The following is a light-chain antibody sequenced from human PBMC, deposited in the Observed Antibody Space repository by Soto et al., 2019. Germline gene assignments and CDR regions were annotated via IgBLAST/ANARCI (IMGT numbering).Light chain of an antibody. CDR2: KAS. V-gene: IGKV1-5*03. CDR3: QQYNTYST. Sequence: DIQMTQSPSTLSASVGDRVTITCRASHSISSWLAWYQQKPGKAPKLLIYKASSLESGVPSRFSGSGSGTEFTLTISSLQPDDFATYYCQQYNTYSTFGRGTKLEIK. CDR1: HSISSW. J-gene: IGKJ2*01.